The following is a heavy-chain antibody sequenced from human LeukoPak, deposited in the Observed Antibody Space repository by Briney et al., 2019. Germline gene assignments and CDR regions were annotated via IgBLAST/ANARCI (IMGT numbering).Heavy chain of an antibody. CDR3: AEIVAAGTRFDY. J-gene: IGHJ4*02. Sequence: PSETLSPTCAVYGGSFSGYYWSWIRQPPGKGLEWIGEINHSGSTNYNPSLKSRVTISVDTSKNQSSLKLSSVTAADTAVYYCAEIVAAGTRFDYWGQGTLVTVSS. CDR2: INHSGST. D-gene: IGHD6-13*01. V-gene: IGHV4-34*01. CDR1: GGSFSGYY.